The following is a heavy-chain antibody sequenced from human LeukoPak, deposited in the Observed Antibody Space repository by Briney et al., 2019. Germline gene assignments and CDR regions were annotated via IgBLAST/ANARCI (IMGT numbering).Heavy chain of an antibody. J-gene: IGHJ4*02. CDR1: GFTFSSYW. D-gene: IGHD6-19*01. V-gene: IGHV3-7*01. CDR3: AREIVSAVAGNFDY. Sequence: GGSLRLSCAAFGFTFSSYWMSWVRQAPGKGLEWVANIKQDGSEKYYVDSVKGRFTISRDNAKNSLYLQMNSLRAEDTAVYYCAREIVSAVAGNFDYWGQGTLVTVSS. CDR2: IKQDGSEK.